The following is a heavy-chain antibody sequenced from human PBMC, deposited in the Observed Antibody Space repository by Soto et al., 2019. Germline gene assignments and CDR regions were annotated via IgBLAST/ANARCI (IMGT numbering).Heavy chain of an antibody. CDR1: GFSLSTSGVG. V-gene: IGHV2-5*02. CDR3: AHSRRLSGYEYYYYYYAMDV. J-gene: IGHJ6*02. D-gene: IGHD5-12*01. Sequence: QITLKESGPTLVKPTQTLTLTCTFSGFSLSTSGVGVGWIRQPPGKALEWLALIYWDDDKRYSPSLKSRLTITKDTSKNQVVLTITNMHPVDTATYYCAHSRRLSGYEYYYYYYAMDVWGQGTTVTVSS. CDR2: IYWDDDK.